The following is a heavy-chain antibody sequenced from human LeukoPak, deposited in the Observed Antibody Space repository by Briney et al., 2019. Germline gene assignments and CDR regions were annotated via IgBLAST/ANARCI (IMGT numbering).Heavy chain of an antibody. Sequence: SETLSLTCAVYGGSFSGYYWSWIRQPPGKGLEWIEEINHSGSTNYNPSLKSRVTISVDTSKNQFSLKLSSVTAADTAVYYCARTEWLTPNDAFDIWGQGRMVTGSA. D-gene: IGHD3-3*01. CDR1: GGSFSGYY. J-gene: IGHJ3*02. CDR3: ARTEWLTPNDAFDI. CDR2: INHSGST. V-gene: IGHV4-34*01.